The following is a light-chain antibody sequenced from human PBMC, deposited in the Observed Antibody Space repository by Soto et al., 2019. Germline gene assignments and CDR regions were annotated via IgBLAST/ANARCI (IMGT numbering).Light chain of an antibody. Sequence: SYELTQPPSVSVAPGKTATITCGGNNVGSKSVHWYQQKPGQAPVMVIYYDIDRPSGIPERFSGSNSGNTATLTISRVEAGDEADYYCRVWDTNTDHPVFGGGTKVTVL. CDR2: YDI. CDR3: RVWDTNTDHPV. V-gene: IGLV3-21*04. CDR1: NVGSKS. J-gene: IGLJ3*02.